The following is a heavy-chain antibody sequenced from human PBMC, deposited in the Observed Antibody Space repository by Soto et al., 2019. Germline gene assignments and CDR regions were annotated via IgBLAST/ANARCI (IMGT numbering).Heavy chain of an antibody. CDR3: AIPRTELGYCSGGSCYVLDY. Sequence: PSETLSLTWAVCGGSFRWYYCGWIRQPPGKGLEWIGEINHSGSTNYNPSLKSRVTISVDTSKNQFSLKLSSVTAADTAVYYCAIPRTELGYCSGGSCYVLDYWGQGTLVTVSS. CDR1: GGSFRWYY. V-gene: IGHV4-34*01. D-gene: IGHD2-15*01. CDR2: INHSGST. J-gene: IGHJ4*02.